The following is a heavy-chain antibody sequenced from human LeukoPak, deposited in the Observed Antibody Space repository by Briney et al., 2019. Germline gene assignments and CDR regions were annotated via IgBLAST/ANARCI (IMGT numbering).Heavy chain of an antibody. CDR3: ARLGNKAVVTVDY. Sequence: SETLSLTCTVSGDSITSSAYYWGWIRQPPGKGLEWVGGIYYSGSTYYSPSLTSRVTISVDTYRNQFSLNLSSVTAPDTAVYYCARLGNKAVVTVDYWGEGTLVTVSS. J-gene: IGHJ4*02. D-gene: IGHD5-18*01. CDR1: GDSITSSAYY. CDR2: IYYSGST. V-gene: IGHV4-39*01.